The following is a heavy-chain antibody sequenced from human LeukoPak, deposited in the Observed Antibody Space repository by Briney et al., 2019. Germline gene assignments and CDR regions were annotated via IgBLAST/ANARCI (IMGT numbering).Heavy chain of an antibody. D-gene: IGHD3-22*01. V-gene: IGHV4-59*11. J-gene: IGHJ4*02. CDR2: IYYSGST. Sequence: SETLSLTCTVSGGSISSHYWSWIRQPPGKGLEWIGYIYYSGSTYYNPSLKSRVTISVDTSKNQFSLKLSSVTAADTAVYYCARVLQYYYDSSGYPDYFDYWGQGTLVTVSS. CDR3: ARVLQYYYDSSGYPDYFDY. CDR1: GGSISSHY.